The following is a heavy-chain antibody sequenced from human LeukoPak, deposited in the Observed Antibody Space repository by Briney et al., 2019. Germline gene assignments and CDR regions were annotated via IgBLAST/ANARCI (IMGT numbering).Heavy chain of an antibody. J-gene: IGHJ4*02. CDR1: GFPFSDSW. CDR3: SRRLDY. V-gene: IGHV3-7*01. CDR2: IKQDGSEK. Sequence: GGSLRLSCAASGFPFSDSWMDWVRQAPGKGMEWVANIKQDGSEKHYADSVKGRFTISRDNAKNSLFLQMNGLRAEDTAVYSCSRRLDYWGQGALVTVSS.